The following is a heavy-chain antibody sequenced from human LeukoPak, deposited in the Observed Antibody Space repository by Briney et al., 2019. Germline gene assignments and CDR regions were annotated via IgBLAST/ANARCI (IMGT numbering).Heavy chain of an antibody. J-gene: IGHJ5*02. CDR1: GGSISSSSYY. CDR3: ARTLSIVVVPAAIPNWFDP. D-gene: IGHD2-2*02. V-gene: IGHV4-39*01. Sequence: SETLSLTCTVSGGSISSSSYYWGWIRQPPGKGLEWIGSIYYSGSTYYNPSLKSRVTISVDTSKNQFSLKLSSVTAADTAVYYCARTLSIVVVPAAIPNWFDPWGQGTLVPVSS. CDR2: IYYSGST.